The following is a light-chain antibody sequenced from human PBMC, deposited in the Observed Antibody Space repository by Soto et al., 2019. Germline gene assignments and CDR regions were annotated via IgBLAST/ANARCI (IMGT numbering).Light chain of an antibody. J-gene: IGLJ1*01. CDR2: EVS. Sequence: QLVLTQPASVSGSPGQSITISCTGTSSDVGGYNYVSWYQQHPGKAPKLMIYEVSNRPSGVSNRFSGSKSGNTASLTISGLQAXDEADYYCSSYTSSSTLYVFGTGTKLTVL. V-gene: IGLV2-14*01. CDR1: SSDVGGYNY. CDR3: SSYTSSSTLYV.